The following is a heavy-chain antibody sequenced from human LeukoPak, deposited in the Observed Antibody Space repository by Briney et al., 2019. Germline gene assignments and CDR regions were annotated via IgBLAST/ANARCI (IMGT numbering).Heavy chain of an antibody. V-gene: IGHV3-33*08. J-gene: IGHJ4*02. Sequence: GGSLRLSCAASGFTFSNYWMSWVRQAPGKRLEWVAFIWYDGSNKYYADSVKGRFTISRDNSKNTLYLQMNSLRAEDTAVYYCARHLGGYCSGVSCHFDYWGQGTLVSVSS. D-gene: IGHD2-15*01. CDR1: GFTFSNYW. CDR3: ARHLGGYCSGVSCHFDY. CDR2: IWYDGSNK.